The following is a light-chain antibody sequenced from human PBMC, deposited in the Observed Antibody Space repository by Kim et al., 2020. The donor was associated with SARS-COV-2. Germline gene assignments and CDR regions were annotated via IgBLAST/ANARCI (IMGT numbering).Light chain of an antibody. V-gene: IGKV3-15*01. J-gene: IGKJ1*01. Sequence: SVSLGERATLSCRASQNIRDNLAWYQQKPGQAPRLVIYDASTRATDIPARCSGSGSGTEFTLTISSLQSEDCALYYCQQYNDWRTFGQGTKVDIK. CDR1: QNIRDN. CDR2: DAS. CDR3: QQYNDWRT.